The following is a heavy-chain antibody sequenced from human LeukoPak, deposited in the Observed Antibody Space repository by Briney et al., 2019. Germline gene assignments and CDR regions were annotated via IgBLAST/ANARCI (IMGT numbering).Heavy chain of an antibody. CDR3: ARASGSYREPFDY. CDR2: INQDGSEN. J-gene: IGHJ4*02. D-gene: IGHD1-26*01. CDR1: GFTFSNYW. V-gene: IGHV3-7*03. Sequence: GGSLRLSCEGSGFTFSNYWMSWVRQAPGRGLEGVANINQDGSENYYLDSVTGRFAISRDNAKNSLYLQMNSLRAKDTALYHCARASGSYREPFDYWGQGTLVTVSS.